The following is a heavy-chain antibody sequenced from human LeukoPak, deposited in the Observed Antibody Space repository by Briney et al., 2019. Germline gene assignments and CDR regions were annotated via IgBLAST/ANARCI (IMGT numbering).Heavy chain of an antibody. J-gene: IGHJ4*02. CDR2: IYYSGST. CDR1: GGSISSYY. CDR3: ARHRYSSSWYVINYFDY. V-gene: IGHV4-59*08. Sequence: PSETLSLTCTVSGGSISSYYWSWIRQPPGKGLEWIGYIYYSGSTNYNPSLKSRVTISVDTSKNQFSLKLSSVTAADTAVYYCARHRYSSSWYVINYFDYWGQGTLVTVSS. D-gene: IGHD6-13*01.